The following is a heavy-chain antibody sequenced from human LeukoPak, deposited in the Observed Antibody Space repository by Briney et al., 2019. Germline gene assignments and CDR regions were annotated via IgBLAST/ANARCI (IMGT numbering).Heavy chain of an antibody. J-gene: IGHJ4*02. V-gene: IGHV4-59*12. CDR3: ARDRGYGSGTVDY. CDR2: IYYSGST. Sequence: SETLSLTCTVSGGSISSYYWSWIRQPPGKGLEWIGYIYYSGSTNYNPSLKSRVTISVDTSKNQFSLKLSSVTAADTAVYYCARDRGYGSGTVDYWGQGTLVTVSS. D-gene: IGHD3-10*01. CDR1: GGSISSYY.